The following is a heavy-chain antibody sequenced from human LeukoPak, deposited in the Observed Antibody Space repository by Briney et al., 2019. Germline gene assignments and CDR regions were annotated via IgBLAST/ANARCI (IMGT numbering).Heavy chain of an antibody. Sequence: GASVKVSCKVSGYTLTELSMHWVRQTPGKGLEWMGGFNPEDGETIYAQKFQGRVTMTEDTSTDTAYMELSSLRSEDTAVYYCATGTYEKFDPWGQGTLVTVSS. CDR1: GYTLTELS. V-gene: IGHV1-24*01. J-gene: IGHJ5*02. D-gene: IGHD3-22*01. CDR3: ATGTYEKFDP. CDR2: FNPEDGET.